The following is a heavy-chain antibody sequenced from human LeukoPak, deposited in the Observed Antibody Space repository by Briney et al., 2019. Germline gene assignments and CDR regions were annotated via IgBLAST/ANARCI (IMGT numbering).Heavy chain of an antibody. J-gene: IGHJ4*02. Sequence: ASVKVSCKASGYTFTGYYMHWVRQAPGQGLEWMGWINPNSGGTNYAQKFQGRVTMTRDTSISTAYMELSRLRSDDTAVYYCARAVAAMDYYFDYWGQGTLVTVSS. V-gene: IGHV1-2*02. CDR2: INPNSGGT. D-gene: IGHD5-18*01. CDR3: ARAVAAMDYYFDY. CDR1: GYTFTGYY.